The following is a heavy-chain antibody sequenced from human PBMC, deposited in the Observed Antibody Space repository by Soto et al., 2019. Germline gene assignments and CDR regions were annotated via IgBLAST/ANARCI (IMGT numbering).Heavy chain of an antibody. CDR1: GFNFSDSR. CDR3: AKDRSRSIDWLLSPSDY. CDR2: ISSYNSYT. D-gene: IGHD3-9*01. Sequence: PGGSLTLSCAASGFNFSDSRMNWVRQAPGKGLEWVASISSYNSYTYYADSIKGRFTISRDNSKNTLYLQMNSRRAEDTAVYYCAKDRSRSIDWLLSPSDYWGQGTLVTVSS. J-gene: IGHJ4*02. V-gene: IGHV3-21*04.